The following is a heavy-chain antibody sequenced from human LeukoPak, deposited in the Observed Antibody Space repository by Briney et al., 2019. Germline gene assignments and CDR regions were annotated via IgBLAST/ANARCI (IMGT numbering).Heavy chain of an antibody. Sequence: SETLSLTCTVSVGSISSYYWSWIRQPPGKGLEWIGYIYYSGSTNYNPSLKSRVTISVDTSKNQFSLKLSSVTAADTAVYYCARGDYYDRYAFDIWGQGTMVTVSS. J-gene: IGHJ3*02. CDR2: IYYSGST. CDR3: ARGDYYDRYAFDI. D-gene: IGHD3-22*01. V-gene: IGHV4-59*01. CDR1: VGSISSYY.